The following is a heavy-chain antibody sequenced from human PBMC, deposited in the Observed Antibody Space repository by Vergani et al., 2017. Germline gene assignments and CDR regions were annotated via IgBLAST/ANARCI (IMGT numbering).Heavy chain of an antibody. CDR1: GFTFSILP. CDR3: VKEKIDLGSYFFDS. V-gene: IGHV3-23*01. Sequence: EVQLLESGGDLVKLGGSLGLPCTAPGFTFSILPVSWVPRAPGRGLAWVSSISGPGLSTYYADSVKGRFSISRDNSKNTVFLQMHSLRAEDTAIYYCVKEKIDLGSYFFDSWGHGILVTVSS. CDR2: ISGPGLST. J-gene: IGHJ4*01. D-gene: IGHD2/OR15-2a*01.